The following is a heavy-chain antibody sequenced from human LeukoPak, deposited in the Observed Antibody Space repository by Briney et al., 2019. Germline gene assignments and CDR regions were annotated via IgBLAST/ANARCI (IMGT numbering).Heavy chain of an antibody. J-gene: IGHJ5*02. Sequence: SVKVSCKTSGGTFTSYAITWVRQAPGQGLEWMGKIIPISGTTNYAQKFQGRVTFTADESTSIAYMELSSLRSEDTALYYCARKLRLGGNWFDPWGQGTLVTVSS. D-gene: IGHD1-26*01. CDR1: GGTFTSYA. CDR3: ARKLRLGGNWFDP. CDR2: IIPISGTT. V-gene: IGHV1-69*13.